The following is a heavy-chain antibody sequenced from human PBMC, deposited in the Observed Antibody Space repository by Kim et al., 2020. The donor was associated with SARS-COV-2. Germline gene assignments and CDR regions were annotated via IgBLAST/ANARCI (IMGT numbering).Heavy chain of an antibody. V-gene: IGHV4-31*03. CDR1: GGSISSSGYY. CDR2: IYSNGNT. D-gene: IGHD3-9*01. J-gene: IGHJ4*02. Sequence: SETLSLTCTVSGGSISSSGYYWSWIRQHPGKGLEWIGFIYSNGNTYYNPSLKSRGTISVDTSRNQFSLKLSSVTAADTAVYYCARGNILTGHNEIDYWGQGTLVTVSP. CDR3: ARGNILTGHNEIDY.